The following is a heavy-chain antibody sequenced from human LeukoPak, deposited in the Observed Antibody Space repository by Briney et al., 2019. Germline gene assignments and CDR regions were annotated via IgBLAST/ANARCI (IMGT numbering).Heavy chain of an antibody. CDR3: ARWGKYDSSGYYCGFDN. CDR2: MYSTGST. Sequence: PSETLSLTCTVSGGSISSYYWSWIRQPAGKGLEWIGRMYSTGSTNYNPSLKSRFTMSVDTSKNQFSLKLSSVTAADTAVYYCARWGKYDSSGYYCGFDNWGQGTLVTVSS. D-gene: IGHD3-22*01. V-gene: IGHV4-4*07. J-gene: IGHJ4*02. CDR1: GGSISSYY.